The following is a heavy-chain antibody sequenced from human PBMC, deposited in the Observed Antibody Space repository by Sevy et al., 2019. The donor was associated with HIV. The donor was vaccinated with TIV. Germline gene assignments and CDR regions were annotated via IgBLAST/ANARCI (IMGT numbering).Heavy chain of an antibody. Sequence: GGSLRLSCAASDFIFSTYGMHWVRQAPGKGLEWVAGISYDGSNKYYADSVKGRLTVSTDNSKNTLYLQMNSLRVEDTAVYYCAKEKYYDSSGYPTGPAFDIWGQGTMVTVSS. CDR3: AKEKYYDSSGYPTGPAFDI. V-gene: IGHV3-30*18. CDR1: DFIFSTYG. J-gene: IGHJ3*02. CDR2: ISYDGSNK. D-gene: IGHD3-22*01.